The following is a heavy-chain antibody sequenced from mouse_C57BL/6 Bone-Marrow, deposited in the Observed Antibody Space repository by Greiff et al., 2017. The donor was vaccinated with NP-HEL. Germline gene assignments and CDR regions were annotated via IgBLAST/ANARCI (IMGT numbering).Heavy chain of an antibody. J-gene: IGHJ3*01. CDR2: ISYDGSN. CDR3: ARGDYDYDWFAY. V-gene: IGHV3-6*01. CDR1: GYSITSGYY. D-gene: IGHD2-4*01. Sequence: EVQLKESGPGLVKPSQSLSLTCSVTGYSITSGYYWNWIRQFPGNKLEWMGYISYDGSNNYNPSLKNRISITRDTSKNQFFLKLNSVTTEDTATYYCARGDYDYDWFAYWGQGTLVTVSA.